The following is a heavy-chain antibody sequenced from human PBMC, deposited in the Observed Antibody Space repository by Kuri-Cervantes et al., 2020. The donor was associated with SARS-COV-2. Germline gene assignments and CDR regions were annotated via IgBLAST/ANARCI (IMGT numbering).Heavy chain of an antibody. V-gene: IGHV1-2*04. CDR1: GYTFTGYY. Sequence: ASVKVSCKASGYTFTGYYIHWVRQAPGQGLEWMGWINPNSGGANYAQKFQGWVTMARDTSINTAYMELSRLRSDDTAVYYCARARVRGLITAYYYYGMDVWGQGTTVTVSS. CDR2: INPNSGGA. D-gene: IGHD3-10*01. J-gene: IGHJ6*02. CDR3: ARARVRGLITAYYYYGMDV.